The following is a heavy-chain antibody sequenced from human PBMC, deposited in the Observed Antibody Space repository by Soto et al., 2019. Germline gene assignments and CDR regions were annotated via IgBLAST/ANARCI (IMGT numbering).Heavy chain of an antibody. CDR1: GGTFGSYA. CDR3: ARSQGSSTSLEIYYYYYYGMDV. D-gene: IGHD2-2*01. Sequence: QVQLVQSGAEVKKPGSSVKVSCKASGGTFGSYAISWVRQAPGQGLEWMGGIIPIPGTANYAQKFQGRVTIAEDESTSPDYMELSSLRSEDTAVYYCARSQGSSTSLEIYYYYYYGMDVWGQGTTVTVSS. J-gene: IGHJ6*02. CDR2: IIPIPGTA. V-gene: IGHV1-69*01.